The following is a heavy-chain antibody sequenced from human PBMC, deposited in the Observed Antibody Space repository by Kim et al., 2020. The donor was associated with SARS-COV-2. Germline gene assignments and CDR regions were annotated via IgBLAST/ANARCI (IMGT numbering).Heavy chain of an antibody. D-gene: IGHD3-10*01. Sequence: ASVKVSCKVSGYTLTELSMHWVRQAPGKGLEWMGGFDPEDGETIYAQKFQGRVTMTEDTSTDTAYMELSSLRSEDTAVYYCATAKGRITMVKGYYYGMDVWGQGTTVTVSS. CDR1: GYTLTELS. CDR2: FDPEDGET. J-gene: IGHJ6*02. V-gene: IGHV1-24*01. CDR3: ATAKGRITMVKGYYYGMDV.